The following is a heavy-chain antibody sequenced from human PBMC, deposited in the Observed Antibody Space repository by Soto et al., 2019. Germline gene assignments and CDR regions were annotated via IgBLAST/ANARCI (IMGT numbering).Heavy chain of an antibody. Sequence: QVQLVQSGAEVKKPGASVKVSCKASGYTFTSYGISWVRQAPGQGLEWMGWISAYNGNTNYAQKLQGRVTMTTDTSTSTAYMELRSLRSDDTAVYYCARDREEYYYDSSGYPNWFEPWGQGTLVTVSS. CDR1: GYTFTSYG. CDR3: ARDREEYYYDSSGYPNWFEP. D-gene: IGHD3-22*01. CDR2: ISAYNGNT. V-gene: IGHV1-18*01. J-gene: IGHJ5*02.